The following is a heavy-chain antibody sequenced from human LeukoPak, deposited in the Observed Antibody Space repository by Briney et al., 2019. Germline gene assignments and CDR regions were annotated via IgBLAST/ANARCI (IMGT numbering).Heavy chain of an antibody. CDR1: GFTFSSYW. CDR2: AGWAGGTT. J-gene: IGHJ4*02. V-gene: IGHV3-43*01. D-gene: IGHD3-10*02. Sequence: PGGSLRLSCASSGFTFSSYWMSWVRQAPGKGLEWVSLAGWAGGTTFYSDSVRGRFTISRDSGRKSVYLQMNSLTTDDTAFYFCAKELDTMFFDYWGQGALVTVSS. CDR3: AKELDTMFFDY.